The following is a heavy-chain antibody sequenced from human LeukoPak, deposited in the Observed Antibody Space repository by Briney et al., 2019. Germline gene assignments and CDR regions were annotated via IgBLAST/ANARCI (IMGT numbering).Heavy chain of an antibody. Sequence: GEALKISCKGSGYSFTNYWIGWVRQMPGKGLEWMGIIYPGDSDTRYSPSFQGQVTISADKSISTAYLQWSSLKASDTAMYYCARSRDFWSGPDALDIWGQGTMVTVSS. D-gene: IGHD3-3*01. CDR3: ARSRDFWSGPDALDI. CDR1: GYSFTNYW. J-gene: IGHJ3*02. CDR2: IYPGDSDT. V-gene: IGHV5-51*01.